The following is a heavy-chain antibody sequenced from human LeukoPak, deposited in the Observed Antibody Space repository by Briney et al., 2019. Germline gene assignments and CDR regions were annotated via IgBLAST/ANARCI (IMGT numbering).Heavy chain of an antibody. CDR2: ISGSGGST. J-gene: IGHJ4*02. Sequence: GGSLRLSCAASGFTFSSYAMSWVRQAPGKGLEWVSAISGSGGSTYYADSVKGRFTISRDNSKNTLYLQMNSLRAEDTAVYYCAKDGGYSYGKGNYFDYWGQGTLVTVSS. D-gene: IGHD5-18*01. CDR1: GFTFSSYA. V-gene: IGHV3-23*01. CDR3: AKDGGYSYGKGNYFDY.